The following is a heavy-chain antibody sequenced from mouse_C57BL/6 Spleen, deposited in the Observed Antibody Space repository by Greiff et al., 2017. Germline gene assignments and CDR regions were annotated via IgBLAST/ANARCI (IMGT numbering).Heavy chain of an antibody. Sequence: VQGVESGAELVKPGASVKISCKASGYAFSSYWMNWVKQRPGKGLEWIGQIYPGAGDTNYNGQFKGTANMTADKSSSTAYMQLSSLTSEDSSVYFCARAATVVERDYFDYGGQGTTLTVSS. V-gene: IGHV1-80*01. D-gene: IGHD1-1*01. CDR3: ARAATVVERDYFDY. J-gene: IGHJ2*01. CDR2: IYPGAGDT. CDR1: GYAFSSYW.